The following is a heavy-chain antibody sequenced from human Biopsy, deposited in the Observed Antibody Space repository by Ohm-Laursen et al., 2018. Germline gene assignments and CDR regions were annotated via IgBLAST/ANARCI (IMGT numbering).Heavy chain of an antibody. D-gene: IGHD2-2*01. CDR3: ARGGTLVVVPTAVLHSFDI. V-gene: IGHV1-18*01. J-gene: IGHJ3*02. CDR2: ISTYNGNT. Sequence: SVKVSCKASGYTFSSYGINWVRQAPGQGLGWLGWISTYNGNTNYAQNLQGRVTMTTDTSTSTAYMELRSLRSDDTAVYYCARGGTLVVVPTAVLHSFDIWGQGTMVTVSS. CDR1: GYTFSSYG.